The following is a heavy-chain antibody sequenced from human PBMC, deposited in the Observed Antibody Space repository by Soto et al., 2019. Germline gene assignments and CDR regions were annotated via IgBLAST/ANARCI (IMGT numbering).Heavy chain of an antibody. D-gene: IGHD6-19*01. V-gene: IGHV1-3*05. CDR2: INAGNGNT. J-gene: IGHJ4*02. CDR3: ARAVAVPADFDY. CDR1: GYTFTGYA. Sequence: QVQLVQSGAEEKKPGASVKVSCKASGYTFTGYAMHWVRQAPGQRLEWMGWINAGNGNTKYSQKFQGRVTITSDTAASTAYMELSSPRSEDTAVFYCARAVAVPADFDYWGQGTLVTVSS.